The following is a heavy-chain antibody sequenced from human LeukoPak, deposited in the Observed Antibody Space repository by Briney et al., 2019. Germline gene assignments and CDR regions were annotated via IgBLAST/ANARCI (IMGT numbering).Heavy chain of an antibody. CDR2: IKEDGSAK. D-gene: IGHD2-15*01. V-gene: IGHV3-7*03. Sequence: PGGSLRLSCAASGFTFSRYWMSWVRQAPGKGLEWVANIKEDGSAKYYVDSVKGRFTISRDNSKNTLYLQMNSLRAEDTAVYYCVRISSLVVVAATVDYWGQGTLVTVSS. CDR1: GFTFSRYW. CDR3: VRISSLVVVAATVDY. J-gene: IGHJ4*02.